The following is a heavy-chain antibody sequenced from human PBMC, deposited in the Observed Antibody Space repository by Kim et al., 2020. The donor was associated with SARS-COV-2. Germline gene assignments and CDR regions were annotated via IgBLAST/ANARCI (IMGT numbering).Heavy chain of an antibody. J-gene: IGHJ4*02. V-gene: IGHV6-1*01. CDR3: ARDRRIAVAGTSLDY. D-gene: IGHD6-19*01. Sequence: SVKSRITITPDTSKNQFSLQLSSVTPEDTAVYYCARDRRIAVAGTSLDYWGQGTLVTVSS.